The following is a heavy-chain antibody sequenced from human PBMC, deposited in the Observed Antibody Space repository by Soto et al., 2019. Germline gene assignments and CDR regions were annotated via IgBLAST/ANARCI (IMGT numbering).Heavy chain of an antibody. CDR3: ARGRERHYYYGMDV. V-gene: IGHV4-59*01. J-gene: IGHJ6*02. Sequence: QVQLQESGPGLVKPSETLSLTCTVSGGSISSYYWSWIRQPPGKGLEWIGYIYYSGSTNYNPSLKSRVTISVDTSKNQFSLKLSSVTAADTAVYYCARGRERHYYYGMDVWGQGNTVTVSS. D-gene: IGHD1-26*01. CDR1: GGSISSYY. CDR2: IYYSGST.